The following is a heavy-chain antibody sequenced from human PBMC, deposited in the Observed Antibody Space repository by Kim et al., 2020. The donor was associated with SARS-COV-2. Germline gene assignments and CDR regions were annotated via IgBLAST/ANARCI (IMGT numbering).Heavy chain of an antibody. Sequence: TYAQKFQGRVTMTEDTPTDTAYMELSSLRSEDTTVYYCATEILTVGAFDIWGQGTMVTVSS. D-gene: IGHD4-17*01. J-gene: IGHJ3*02. CDR3: ATEILTVGAFDI. V-gene: IGHV1-24*01.